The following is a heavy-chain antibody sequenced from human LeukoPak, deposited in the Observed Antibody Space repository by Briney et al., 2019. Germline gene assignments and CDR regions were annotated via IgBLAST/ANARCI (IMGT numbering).Heavy chain of an antibody. V-gene: IGHV4-59*08. CDR2: IHNSGRT. D-gene: IGHD1-14*01. CDR1: GVSVSSYY. Sequence: NPSETLSLTCSVSGVSVSSYYWSWIRQSPGKGLEWIGYIHNSGRTNYNPSLKSRVTGFVDTSKNQVSLRLSSVTAADTAVYYCARHGTISSESYFDYWGQGALVTVSS. J-gene: IGHJ4*02. CDR3: ARHGTISSESYFDY.